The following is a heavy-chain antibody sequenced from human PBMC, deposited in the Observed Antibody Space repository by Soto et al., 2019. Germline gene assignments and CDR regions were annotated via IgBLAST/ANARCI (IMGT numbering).Heavy chain of an antibody. V-gene: IGHV3-53*01. J-gene: IGHJ6*02. CDR2: IYSGGST. CDR1: GFTVSSNY. Sequence: PGGSLRLSCAASGFTVSSNYMSWVRQAPGKGLEWVSVIYSGGSTYYADSVKGRFTISRDNSKNTLYLQMNSLRAEDTAVYYCARTSGYSSSWFTDYYYGMDVWGQGTTVTVSS. CDR3: ARTSGYSSSWFTDYYYGMDV. D-gene: IGHD6-13*01.